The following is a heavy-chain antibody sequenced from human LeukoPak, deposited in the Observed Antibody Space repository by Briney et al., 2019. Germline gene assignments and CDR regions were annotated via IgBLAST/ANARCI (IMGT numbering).Heavy chain of an antibody. Sequence: GGSLRLSCEASGFTFSNYGMHWVRQAPGKGLEWVAVIWFDGTNNHYADSVKGRFTVSRDNSKNTLYLQMKSLRAEDTAVYFCAKRGVVIRVILVGFYKEAYYFDSWGQGALVTVSS. V-gene: IGHV3-33*06. D-gene: IGHD3-22*01. J-gene: IGHJ4*02. CDR3: AKRGVVIRVILVGFYKEAYYFDS. CDR2: IWFDGTNN. CDR1: GFTFSNYG.